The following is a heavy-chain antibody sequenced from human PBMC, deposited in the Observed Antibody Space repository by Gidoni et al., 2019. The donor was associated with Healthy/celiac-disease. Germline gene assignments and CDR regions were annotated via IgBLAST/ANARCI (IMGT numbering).Heavy chain of an antibody. V-gene: IGHV1-46*03. J-gene: IGHJ5*02. Sequence: VQLVQSGAEVKKPGASVKVSCTAPGYPFTSYYMHWVRQAPGQGLEWMGIINPSGGSKSYAQKLQGRVTMTRDTSTSTVYMELSSRRSEDTAVYYCARLAYSSGWYGWFDPWGQGTLVTVSS. CDR2: INPSGGSK. CDR1: GYPFTSYY. CDR3: ARLAYSSGWYGWFDP. D-gene: IGHD6-19*01.